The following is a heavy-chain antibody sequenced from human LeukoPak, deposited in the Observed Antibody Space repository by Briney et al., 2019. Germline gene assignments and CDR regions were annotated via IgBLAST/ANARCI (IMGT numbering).Heavy chain of an antibody. CDR3: ARGRGYSGYDSPQDDY. J-gene: IGHJ4*02. Sequence: NPSQTLSLTCTVSGGSISSGSYYWSWIRQPPGKGLEWIGEINHSGSTNYNPSLKSRVTISVDTSKNQFSLKLSPVTAADTAVYYCARGRGYSGYDSPQDDYWGQGTLVTVSS. V-gene: IGHV4-39*07. CDR1: GGSISSGSYY. D-gene: IGHD5-12*01. CDR2: INHSGST.